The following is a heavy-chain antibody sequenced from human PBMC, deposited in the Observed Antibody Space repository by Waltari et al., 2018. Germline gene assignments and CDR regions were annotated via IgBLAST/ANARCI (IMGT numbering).Heavy chain of an antibody. CDR3: ARTYQSGSYSDY. V-gene: IGHV1-2*02. CDR2: ISPRNVGT. CDR1: GYPFTSYY. D-gene: IGHD1-26*01. J-gene: IGHJ4*02. Sequence: QVQLVQSGAEVKKPGASVKVSCKTSGYPFTSYYMHWVRQAPGQGLEWIEWISPRNVGTNYSPKYQGRVTMTRETSISTAYMELSRLISNDTAVYYCARTYQSGSYSDYWGQGTPVTVSS.